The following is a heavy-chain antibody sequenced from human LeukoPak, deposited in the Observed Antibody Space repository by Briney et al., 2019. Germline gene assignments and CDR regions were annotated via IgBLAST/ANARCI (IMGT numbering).Heavy chain of an antibody. CDR2: IYYSVST. D-gene: IGHD3-10*01. V-gene: IGHV4-39*07. Sequence: SETLSLTCTVSDCWGWIRQPPGKRLQWFGNIYYSVSTYYNPSLKSRVNISVDTSKNQVSLKLSSLTAAGTAGYYCASGGYLGSGNDFRFYTWGQGTLVTVSS. CDR1: DC. J-gene: IGHJ5*02. CDR3: ASGGYLGSGNDFRFYT.